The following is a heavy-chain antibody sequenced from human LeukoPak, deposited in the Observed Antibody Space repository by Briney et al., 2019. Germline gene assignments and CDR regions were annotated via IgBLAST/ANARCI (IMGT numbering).Heavy chain of an antibody. CDR1: GYSLSSGYY. CDR3: ARIIPRYCSSTSCYQPLFDY. J-gene: IGHJ4*02. CDR2: IYYSGST. Sequence: SETLSLTCAVSGYSLSSGYYWSWIRQPPGKGLEWIGYIYYSGSTNYNPSLKSRVTISVDTSKNQFSLKLGSVTAADTAVYYCARIIPRYCSSTSCYQPLFDYWGQGTLVTVSS. V-gene: IGHV4-61*01. D-gene: IGHD2-2*01.